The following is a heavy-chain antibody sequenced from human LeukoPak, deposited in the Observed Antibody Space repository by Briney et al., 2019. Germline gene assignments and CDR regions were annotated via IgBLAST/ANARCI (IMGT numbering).Heavy chain of an antibody. D-gene: IGHD2-15*01. CDR3: AREGRRISALDY. Sequence: GGSLRLSCEASGFTFNTYSMNWVRQAPGEGLEWVAAVSSGSSLIKYAESVKGRFTISRDNTKNSVFLHMTGLGGEDTGVYYCAREGRRISALDYWGQGTLVTVSS. V-gene: IGHV3-21*01. CDR1: GFTFNTYS. CDR2: VSSGSSLI. J-gene: IGHJ4*02.